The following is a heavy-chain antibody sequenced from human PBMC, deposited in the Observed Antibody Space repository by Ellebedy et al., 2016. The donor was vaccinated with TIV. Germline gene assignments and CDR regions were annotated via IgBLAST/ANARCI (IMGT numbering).Heavy chain of an antibody. CDR2: ILYDGSNK. Sequence: PGGSLTLSCAASGFTFSGYGIDWVRQAPGKGLEWVAVILYDGSNKYYADSVKGRFSISRDNSKNTLYLQMNSLRAEDTAVYYCAKDRDILTGWGGFDYWGQGTLVTVSS. CDR1: GFTFSGYG. V-gene: IGHV3-30*18. J-gene: IGHJ4*02. CDR3: AKDRDILTGWGGFDY. D-gene: IGHD3-9*01.